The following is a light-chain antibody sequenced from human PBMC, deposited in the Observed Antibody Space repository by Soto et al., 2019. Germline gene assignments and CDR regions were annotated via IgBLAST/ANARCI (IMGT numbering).Light chain of an antibody. CDR2: GAS. Sequence: EIVLTQSPGTLSLSPGERATLSCRASQSVSSSYLAWYQQKPGQAPRLLIYGASSRATGIPDRFSGSGSGTDFTLTISKLEPEDFAVYYYHQYGSSPFTFVPGTKVDIK. CDR3: HQYGSSPFT. V-gene: IGKV3-20*01. CDR1: QSVSSSY. J-gene: IGKJ3*01.